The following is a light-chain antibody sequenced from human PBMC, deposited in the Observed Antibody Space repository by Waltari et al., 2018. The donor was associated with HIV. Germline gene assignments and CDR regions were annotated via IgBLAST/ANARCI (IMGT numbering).Light chain of an antibody. V-gene: IGKV1-39*01. CDR2: AAS. J-gene: IGKJ1*01. CDR3: QQSYNFPWT. Sequence: DIQMTQAPSSLSASVGDRVTITCRASQRVSTYLNLYQQRAGRAPKLLSYAASNLQSGVPSRFSGSGSGTDFTLTISSLQPEDFATYYCQQSYNFPWTFGQGTKVEI. CDR1: QRVSTY.